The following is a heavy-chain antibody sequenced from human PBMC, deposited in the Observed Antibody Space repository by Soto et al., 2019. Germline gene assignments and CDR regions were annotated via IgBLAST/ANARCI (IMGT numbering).Heavy chain of an antibody. J-gene: IGHJ4*02. CDR2: ISGSGGRR. CDR1: GFTFSSYA. CDR3: AKDQNWNDAY. V-gene: IGHV3-23*01. D-gene: IGHD1-1*01. Sequence: EVQLLESGGGLVQPGGSLRLSCAASGFTFSSYAMSWVRQAPGKGLEWVSGISGSGGRRDYADSAKGRFTISRDDSKNTVYLQMNSLRAEDTAVYYCAKDQNWNDAYWGQGTLVTVSS.